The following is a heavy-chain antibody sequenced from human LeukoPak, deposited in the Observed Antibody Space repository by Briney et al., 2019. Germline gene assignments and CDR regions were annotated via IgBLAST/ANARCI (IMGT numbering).Heavy chain of an antibody. CDR2: IYYSGST. CDR1: GGSISSYY. CDR3: ARGAVGGWVPPYYYYYGMDV. Sequence: SETLSLTCTVSGGSISSYYWSWIRQPPGKGLEGIGYIYYSGSTNYNPSLTSRVTISVDTSKNQFSLKLSSVTAADTAVYYCARGAVGGWVPPYYYYYGMDVWGQGTTVTVSS. V-gene: IGHV4-59*01. D-gene: IGHD3-10*01. J-gene: IGHJ6*02.